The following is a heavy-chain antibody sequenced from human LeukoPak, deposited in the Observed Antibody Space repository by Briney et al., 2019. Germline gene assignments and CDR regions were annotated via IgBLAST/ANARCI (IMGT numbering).Heavy chain of an antibody. CDR1: GFTFNIYA. Sequence: GGSLRLSCAASGFTFNIYAMSWGRQAPGKGLEWVSGLNPSGDTIAYADSVKGRFTISRDNSKNTLYLEINSLRAEDTALYYCAKHFTSGWPTLSFDSWGRGTLVTVSS. V-gene: IGHV3-23*01. CDR3: AKHFTSGWPTLSFDS. CDR2: LNPSGDTI. D-gene: IGHD6-19*01. J-gene: IGHJ4*02.